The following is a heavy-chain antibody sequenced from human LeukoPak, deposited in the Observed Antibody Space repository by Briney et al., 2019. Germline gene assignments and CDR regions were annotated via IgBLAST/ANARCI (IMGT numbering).Heavy chain of an antibody. CDR1: VDTFTDDY. CDR2: VDPEDGET. D-gene: IGHD1-7*01. V-gene: IGHV1-69-2*01. Sequence: ASLKVSCKASVDTFTDDYMDCGPQAPGKGLGWMGRVDPEDGETIYAEKFQGRVTITADTSTDTAYMELSRLRSEDTAVYYWATEEVTGTRLVFPYWGQATLVTVSS. CDR3: ATEEVTGTRLVFPY. J-gene: IGHJ4*02.